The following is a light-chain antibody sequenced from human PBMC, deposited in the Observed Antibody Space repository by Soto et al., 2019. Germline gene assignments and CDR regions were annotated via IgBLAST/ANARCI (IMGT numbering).Light chain of an antibody. V-gene: IGKV3-15*01. CDR2: GAS. Sequence: EVVMTQSPATLSVSPGERATLSCRASQSISSNLAWYQQKAGQAPRLLMYGASTRATGVPARFSGSGSGTDFSLTISSLPSADFAVYYCQQYNHWPSYSFGQGTKLVIK. CDR1: QSISSN. CDR3: QQYNHWPSYS. J-gene: IGKJ2*03.